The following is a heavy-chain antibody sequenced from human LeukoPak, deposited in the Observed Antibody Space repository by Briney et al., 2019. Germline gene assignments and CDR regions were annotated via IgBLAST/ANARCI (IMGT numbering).Heavy chain of an antibody. Sequence: KPSETLSLTCTFSGGSISSSSYYWGWIRQPPGKGLEWIGSIYYSGSTYYNPSLKSRVTISVDTSKNQFSLKLSSVTAADTAVYYWAKLTPLDSWIQLWSTPKYYFDYWGQGTLVTVSS. D-gene: IGHD5-18*01. CDR1: GGSISSSSYY. CDR2: IYYSGST. J-gene: IGHJ4*02. CDR3: AKLTPLDSWIQLWSTPKYYFDY. V-gene: IGHV4-39*01.